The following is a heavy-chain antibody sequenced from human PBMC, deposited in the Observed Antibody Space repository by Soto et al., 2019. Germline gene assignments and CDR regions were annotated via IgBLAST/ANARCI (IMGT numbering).Heavy chain of an antibody. D-gene: IGHD2-21*02. CDR1: GYSFTNYW. CDR3: AIGGDWYFFDV. Sequence: GESRKISCQGSGYSFTNYWIGWVRQMPGKGLEWMGVIYPGDSDTSCSPSFQGQVIISADKSISTAYLQWSSLKASDTAMYYCAIGGDWYFFDVWAQGTMVTVSS. V-gene: IGHV5-51*01. CDR2: IYPGDSDT. J-gene: IGHJ3*01.